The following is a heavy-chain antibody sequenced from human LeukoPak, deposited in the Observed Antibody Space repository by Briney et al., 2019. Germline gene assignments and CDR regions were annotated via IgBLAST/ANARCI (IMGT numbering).Heavy chain of an antibody. Sequence: GGSLRLSCAASGFTFSSYSMNWVRQAPGTGLERVSFISSSSSYIYYADSVKGRFTISRDNAKNSLYLQMNSLSAEDTAVYYCARITMVRGASDYWGQGTLVTVSS. J-gene: IGHJ4*02. CDR3: ARITMVRGASDY. CDR2: ISSSSSYI. V-gene: IGHV3-21*01. D-gene: IGHD3-10*01. CDR1: GFTFSSYS.